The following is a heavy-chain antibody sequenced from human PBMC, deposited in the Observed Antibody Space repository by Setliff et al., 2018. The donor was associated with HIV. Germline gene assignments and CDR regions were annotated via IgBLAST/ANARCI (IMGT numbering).Heavy chain of an antibody. CDR1: GGSISSHY. J-gene: IGHJ6*02. D-gene: IGHD6-13*01. CDR2: IYYSGST. CDR3: AREDGSSWSYDRFYYYGLDV. V-gene: IGHV4-59*11. Sequence: SETLSLTCAVSGGSISSHYWSWIRQPPGKGLEWIGSIYYSGSTDYNSSLKIRVTISVDTSRKKFSLKLTSVTAADTAVYYCAREDGSSWSYDRFYYYGLDVWGQGITVTVSS.